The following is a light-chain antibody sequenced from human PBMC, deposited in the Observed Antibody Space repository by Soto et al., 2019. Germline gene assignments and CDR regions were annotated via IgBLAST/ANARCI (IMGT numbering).Light chain of an antibody. J-gene: IGKJ5*01. CDR3: QQYSKWPT. Sequence: EIVMTQSPATLSVSPGERDTLSCRASQSVSGNLAWYQQKPGQAPRLLIYDTSSRATAIPARFSGSGSGTEFTLTISGLQSEDFAVYYCQQYSKWPTFGQGTRLEIK. CDR1: QSVSGN. V-gene: IGKV3-15*01. CDR2: DTS.